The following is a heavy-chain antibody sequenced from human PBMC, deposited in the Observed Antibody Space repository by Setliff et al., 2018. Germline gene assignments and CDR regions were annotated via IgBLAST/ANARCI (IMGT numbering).Heavy chain of an antibody. D-gene: IGHD4-17*01. Sequence: GGSLRLSCSASGFTFRIYWMSWVRQVPGKGLEWVANIKGDDSERYYVDSVEGRFTVSRDNSRNSLYLQMNSLRVEDTASYYCARDPNGDYVGAFDPWGQGILVTVSS. CDR2: IKGDDSER. CDR1: GFTFRIYW. CDR3: ARDPNGDYVGAFDP. J-gene: IGHJ5*02. V-gene: IGHV3-7*03.